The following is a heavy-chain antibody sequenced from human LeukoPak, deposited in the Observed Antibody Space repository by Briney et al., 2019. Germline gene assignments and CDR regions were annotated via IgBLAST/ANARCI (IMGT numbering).Heavy chain of an antibody. Sequence: GGSLRLSCLASGFTSSSYWMSWVRQAPGKGLEWVANIKQDGREKYYVDSVKGRFTISRDNAKNSLFLQMNSLRADDTAVYYRAREASYFDSSGHKFYYYYGMDVWGQGTTVTVSS. CDR2: IKQDGREK. CDR1: GFTSSSYW. CDR3: AREASYFDSSGHKFYYYYGMDV. J-gene: IGHJ6*02. V-gene: IGHV3-7*01. D-gene: IGHD3-22*01.